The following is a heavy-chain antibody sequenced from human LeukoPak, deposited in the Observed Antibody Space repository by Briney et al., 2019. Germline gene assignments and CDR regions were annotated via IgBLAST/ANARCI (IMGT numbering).Heavy chain of an antibody. CDR2: IYYSGST. CDR1: SGSITSYY. V-gene: IGHV4-59*01. J-gene: IGHJ3*02. CDR3: ATLWRLGASTGEAFDI. D-gene: IGHD1-26*01. Sequence: SETLSLTCSVSSGSITSYYWSWLRQPPGKGLEWIGYIYYSGSTNYNPSVKSRVTMSVDTSKNQFSLKLNSVTAADTAVYYCATLWRLGASTGEAFDIWGQGTMITVSS.